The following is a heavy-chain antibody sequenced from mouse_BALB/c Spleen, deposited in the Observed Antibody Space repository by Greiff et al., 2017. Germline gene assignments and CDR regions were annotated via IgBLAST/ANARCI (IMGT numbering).Heavy chain of an antibody. CDR1: GFNIKDYY. Sequence: VQLQQSGAELVRPGALVKLSCKASGFNIKDYYMHWVKQRPEQGLEWIGWIDPANGNTKYDPKFQGKATITADTSSNTAYLQLSSLTSEDTAVYYCARSGYGNYDYAMDYWGQGTSVTVSS. V-gene: IGHV14-1*02. CDR2: IDPANGNT. D-gene: IGHD2-10*02. J-gene: IGHJ4*01. CDR3: ARSGYGNYDYAMDY.